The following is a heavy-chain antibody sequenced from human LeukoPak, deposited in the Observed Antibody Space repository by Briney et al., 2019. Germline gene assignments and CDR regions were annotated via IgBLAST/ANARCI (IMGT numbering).Heavy chain of an antibody. D-gene: IGHD1-26*01. Sequence: GGSLRLSCAASGFTVSSNYMSWVRQAPGKGLEWVSVIYSGGSTYYADSVKGRFTISRDNSKNTLYLQMNSLRAEDTAVYYCARESWWEYPTRAFDIWGQGTMVTVSS. CDR2: IYSGGST. CDR1: GFTVSSNY. V-gene: IGHV3-53*01. J-gene: IGHJ3*02. CDR3: ARESWWEYPTRAFDI.